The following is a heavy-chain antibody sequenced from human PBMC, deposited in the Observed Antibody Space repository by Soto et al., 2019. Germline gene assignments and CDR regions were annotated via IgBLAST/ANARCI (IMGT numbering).Heavy chain of an antibody. J-gene: IGHJ6*02. Sequence: ASVKVSCKASGYTFTSYYMHWVRQAPGQGLEWIGIINPSGGSTSYAQKYQGRVTMTRDTSTSTVFIELSSLRSEDTVVYFCGREGARGATTLGYGMDVWGQGTTVTVSS. D-gene: IGHD1-26*01. V-gene: IGHV1-46*01. CDR2: INPSGGST. CDR1: GYTFTSYY. CDR3: GREGARGATTLGYGMDV.